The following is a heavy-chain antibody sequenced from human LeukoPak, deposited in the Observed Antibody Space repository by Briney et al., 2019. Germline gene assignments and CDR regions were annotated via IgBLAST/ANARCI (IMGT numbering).Heavy chain of an antibody. CDR1: GFTFSSYA. CDR3: ARAEPTVLDY. D-gene: IGHD4-17*01. Sequence: GGSLRLSCAASGFTFSSYAMHWVRQAPGKGLEWVAVISYDGSNKYYADSVKGRFTISRDNSKNTLYLQMNSLRAEDMAVYYCARAEPTVLDYWGQGTLVTVSS. V-gene: IGHV3-30*04. J-gene: IGHJ4*02. CDR2: ISYDGSNK.